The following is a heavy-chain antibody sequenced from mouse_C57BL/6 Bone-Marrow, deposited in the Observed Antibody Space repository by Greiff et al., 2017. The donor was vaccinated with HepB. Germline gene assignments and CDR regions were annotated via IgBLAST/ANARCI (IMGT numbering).Heavy chain of an antibody. CDR2: ISSGGSYT. Sequence: EVMLVESGGDLVKPGGSLKLSCAASGFTFSSYGMSWVRQTPDKRLEWVATISSGGSYTYYPDSVKGRFTISRDNAKNTLYLQMSSLKSEDTAMYYCARHPPYKYWGQGTLVTVSA. V-gene: IGHV5-6*01. D-gene: IGHD1-3*01. CDR1: GFTFSSYG. J-gene: IGHJ3*01. CDR3: ARHPPYKY.